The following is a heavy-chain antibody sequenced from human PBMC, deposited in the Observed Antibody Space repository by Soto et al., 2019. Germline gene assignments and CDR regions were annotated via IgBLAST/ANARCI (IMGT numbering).Heavy chain of an antibody. CDR2: IIPILGIA. CDR3: ARPRRIWHCGGDCYSRLYYYYYGMDV. Sequence: ASVKVSCKASGGTFSSYTISWVRQAPGQGLEWMGRIIPILGIANYAQKFQGRVTITADKSTSTAYMELSSLRSEDTAVYYCARPRRIWHCGGDCYSRLYYYYYGMDVWGQGTTVTVSS. J-gene: IGHJ6*02. D-gene: IGHD2-21*02. V-gene: IGHV1-69*02. CDR1: GGTFSSYT.